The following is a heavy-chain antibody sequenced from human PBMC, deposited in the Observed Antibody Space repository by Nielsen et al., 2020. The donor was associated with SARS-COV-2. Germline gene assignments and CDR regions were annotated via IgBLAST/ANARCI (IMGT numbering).Heavy chain of an antibody. J-gene: IGHJ4*02. CDR3: ASGPDRIAAADY. CDR1: GGTFSSYA. Sequence: SVKVSCKASGGTFSSYAISWVRQAPGQGLEWMGGIIPIFGTANYAQKFQGRVTITADKSTSTAYMELSSLRSEDTAVYYCASGPDRIAAADYWGQGTLVTVSS. CDR2: IIPIFGTA. D-gene: IGHD6-13*01. V-gene: IGHV1-69*06.